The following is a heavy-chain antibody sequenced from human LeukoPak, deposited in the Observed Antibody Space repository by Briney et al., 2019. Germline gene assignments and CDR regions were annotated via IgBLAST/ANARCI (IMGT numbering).Heavy chain of an antibody. CDR3: ARDGSYGGFGEFYNWFDP. Sequence: GGSLRLSCAASGFTFSSYGMHWVRQAPGKGLEWVAVIWYDGSNKYYADPVKGRFTISRDNSKNTLYLQMNSLRAEDTAVYYCARDGSYGGFGEFYNWFDPWGQGTLVTVSS. V-gene: IGHV3-33*01. D-gene: IGHD3-10*01. J-gene: IGHJ5*02. CDR2: IWYDGSNK. CDR1: GFTFSSYG.